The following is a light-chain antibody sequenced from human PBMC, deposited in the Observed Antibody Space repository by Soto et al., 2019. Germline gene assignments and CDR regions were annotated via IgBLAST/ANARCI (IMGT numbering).Light chain of an antibody. CDR2: DVS. Sequence: QSALTQPASVSGSPGQSITISCTGTSSDVGAYTFVSWYQQHPDKVPKLKIFDVSRRPSGVSDRFSGSKSGNTASLTISGLLPEDEADYYCSSYTSSSTHVFGSGTKLTVL. CDR3: SSYTSSSTHV. J-gene: IGLJ1*01. CDR1: SSDVGAYTF. V-gene: IGLV2-14*03.